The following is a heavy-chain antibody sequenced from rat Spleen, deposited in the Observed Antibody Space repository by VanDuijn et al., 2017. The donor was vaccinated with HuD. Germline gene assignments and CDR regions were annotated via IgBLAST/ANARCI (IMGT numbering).Heavy chain of an antibody. CDR3: TRADTYGFDY. CDR2: ITNTGGST. J-gene: IGHJ2*01. CDR1: GFTCNNYL. D-gene: IGHD2-1*01. Sequence: EVQLVESGGGLVQPGRCLKLSCVASGFTCNNYLMTWIRQAPGKGREWAASITNTGGSTYYPDSVKGRFTISRDKAKSNLYLQMNSLSAEDTATYYCTRADTYGFDYWGQGVMVTVSS. V-gene: IGHV5-31*01.